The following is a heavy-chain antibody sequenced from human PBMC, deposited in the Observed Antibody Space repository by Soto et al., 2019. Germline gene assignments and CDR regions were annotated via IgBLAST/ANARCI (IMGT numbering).Heavy chain of an antibody. CDR3: AREDDYGDYVGDY. Sequence: QVQLVPSGAAVKKPGASVKVSCKASGYTFTGYYMHWVRQAPGQGLEWMGWINPNSGGTNYAQKFQGRVTMTRDTSISTAYMELSRLRSDDTAVYYCAREDDYGDYVGDYWGQGTLVTVSS. V-gene: IGHV1-2*02. D-gene: IGHD4-17*01. J-gene: IGHJ4*02. CDR2: INPNSGGT. CDR1: GYTFTGYY.